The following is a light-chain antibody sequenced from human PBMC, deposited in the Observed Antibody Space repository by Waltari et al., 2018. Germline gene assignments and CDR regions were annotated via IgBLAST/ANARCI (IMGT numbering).Light chain of an antibody. J-gene: IGKJ2*01. V-gene: IGKV3-15*01. CDR1: QTISYN. CDR2: GAS. CDR3: QHYHQWPPYT. Sequence: EIVLTQSPSTLSVSPGERAILSCRASQTISYNLAWYQQRPGQPPRLLIYGASAMAAEIPVRFSGSGSGTEFTLTISGLQSEDFAVYYCQHYHQWPPYTFGQGTKVE.